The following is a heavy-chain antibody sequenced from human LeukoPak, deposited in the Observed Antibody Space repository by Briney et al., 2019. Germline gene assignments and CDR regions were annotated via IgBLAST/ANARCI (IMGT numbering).Heavy chain of an antibody. CDR3: AGGNYYDSSGYYFPFDY. CDR1: GGSFSGYY. J-gene: IGHJ4*02. Sequence: PSETLSLTCAVYGGSFSGYYWSWIRQPPGKGLEWIGEINHSGSTKYNPSLKSRVTISVDTSKNDLSLKLSSVTAADTVVYYCAGGNYYDSSGYYFPFDYWGQGTLVTVSS. D-gene: IGHD3-22*01. V-gene: IGHV4-34*01. CDR2: INHSGST.